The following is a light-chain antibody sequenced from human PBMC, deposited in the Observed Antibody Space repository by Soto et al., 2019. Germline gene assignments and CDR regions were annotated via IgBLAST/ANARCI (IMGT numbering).Light chain of an antibody. J-gene: IGLJ1*01. CDR1: SIDVGGYNY. CDR2: EVS. Sequence: QSVLTQPPSASGSPGQSVTISCTVTSIDVGGYNYVSWYQQHPGKAPKLMIYEVSKRPSGVPDRFSGSKSGNTASLTVSGLQAEDEADYYCSSYAGSNNFVFGTGTKV. CDR3: SSYAGSNNFV. V-gene: IGLV2-8*01.